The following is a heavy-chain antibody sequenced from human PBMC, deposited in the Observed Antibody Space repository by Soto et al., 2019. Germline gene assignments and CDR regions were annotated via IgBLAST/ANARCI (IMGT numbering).Heavy chain of an antibody. D-gene: IGHD4-17*01. CDR2: INHSGST. J-gene: IGHJ6*02. V-gene: IGHV4-34*01. CDR3: ARGGWTTGGYYYYYYGMDV. Sequence: PSETLSLTCAVYGGSFSGYYCSWIRQPPGKGLEWIGEINHSGSTNYNPSLKSRVTISVDTSKNQFSLKLSSVTAADTAVYYCARGGWTTGGYYYYYYGMDVWGQGTTVTVSS. CDR1: GGSFSGYY.